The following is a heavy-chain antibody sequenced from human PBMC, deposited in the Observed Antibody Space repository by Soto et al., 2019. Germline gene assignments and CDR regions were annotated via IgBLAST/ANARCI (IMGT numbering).Heavy chain of an antibody. V-gene: IGHV1-69*12. J-gene: IGHJ6*02. CDR3: AIQGCSGGSCFPPYYYYGMDV. D-gene: IGHD2-15*01. Sequence: QVQLVQSGAEVKKPGSSVKVSCKASGGTFSSYAISWVRQAPGQGLEWMGGSIPIFGTANHAQKFQGRVTITADESTNTAYMELSSLRSEDTAVYYCAIQGCSGGSCFPPYYYYGMDVWGQGTTVIVSS. CDR2: SIPIFGTA. CDR1: GGTFSSYA.